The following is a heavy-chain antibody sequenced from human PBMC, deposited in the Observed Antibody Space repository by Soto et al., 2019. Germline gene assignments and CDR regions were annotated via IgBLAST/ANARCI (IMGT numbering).Heavy chain of an antibody. Sequence: PSETLSLTCTVSGGSISSSSYYWGWIRQPPGKGLEWIGSIYYSGSTYYNPSLKSRVTISVDTSKNQFSLKLSSVTAADTAVYYCAGGGLGYCTNGVCYMPDYYGMDVWGQGTTVTVSS. CDR3: AGGGLGYCTNGVCYMPDYYGMDV. J-gene: IGHJ6*02. V-gene: IGHV4-39*01. CDR2: IYYSGST. D-gene: IGHD2-8*01. CDR1: GGSISSSSYY.